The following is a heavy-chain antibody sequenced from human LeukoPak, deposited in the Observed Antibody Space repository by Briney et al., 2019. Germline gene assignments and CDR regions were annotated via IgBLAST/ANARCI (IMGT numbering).Heavy chain of an antibody. Sequence: GRSLRLSCAASGFTFSSYAMHWVRQAPGKGLEWVAVISYDGSNKYYADSVKGRFTIFRDNSKNTLYLQMNSLRAEDTAVYYCARERHRSGFDYWGQGTLVTVSS. CDR1: GFTFSSYA. V-gene: IGHV3-30-3*01. J-gene: IGHJ4*02. CDR2: ISYDGSNK. CDR3: ARERHRSGFDY. D-gene: IGHD1-14*01.